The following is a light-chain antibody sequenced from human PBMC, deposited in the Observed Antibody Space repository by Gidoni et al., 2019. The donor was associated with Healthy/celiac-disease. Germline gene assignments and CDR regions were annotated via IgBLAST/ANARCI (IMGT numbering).Light chain of an antibody. Sequence: EIVLTQSPATLSLSPGERATLSCRASQSVSRYLAWYQQKPGQAPRLLIYDASNRATGIPARFSGSGSGTDFTLTISRLEPEDFAVYYCQQRSNFGQXTRLEIK. J-gene: IGKJ5*01. CDR1: QSVSRY. V-gene: IGKV3-11*01. CDR2: DAS. CDR3: QQRSN.